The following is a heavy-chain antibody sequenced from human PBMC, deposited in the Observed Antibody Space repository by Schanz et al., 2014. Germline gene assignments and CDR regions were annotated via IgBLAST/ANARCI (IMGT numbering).Heavy chain of an antibody. Sequence: QVQLQESGPGLVKPSQTLSLPCTVSGGSIRSGTYYWSWIRQPAGKALEWVGRVFPNGITNYNPSLKSRVPISLDTSKTHFSLTLPSLTAADTAVYYCARDTTWRLDLWGRGTLVTVSS. D-gene: IGHD1-1*01. CDR3: ARDTTWRLDL. V-gene: IGHV4-61*02. CDR2: VFPNGIT. J-gene: IGHJ2*01. CDR1: GGSIRSGTYY.